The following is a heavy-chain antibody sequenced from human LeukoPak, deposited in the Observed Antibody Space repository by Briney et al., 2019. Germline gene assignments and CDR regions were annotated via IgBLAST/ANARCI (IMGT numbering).Heavy chain of an antibody. J-gene: IGHJ6*03. V-gene: IGHV3-20*04. D-gene: IGHD5-12*01. Sequence: GGSLRLSCAASGFTLDDYGMSWVRQAPGEGLEWVSGINWNGGNTGYADSVKGRSTISRDNAKNSLYLQMNSLRAEDTALYYCARAYSGYENYYYYYYMDVWGKGTTVTVSS. CDR1: GFTLDDYG. CDR3: ARAYSGYENYYYYYYMDV. CDR2: INWNGGNT.